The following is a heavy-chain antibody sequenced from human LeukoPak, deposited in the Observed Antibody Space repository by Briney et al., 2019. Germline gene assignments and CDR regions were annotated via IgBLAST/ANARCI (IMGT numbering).Heavy chain of an antibody. D-gene: IGHD3-10*01. Sequence: SETLSLTCAVYGGSFSGFYWSWIRQPPEKGLEWIGEINRGGSTNYNPSLKSRVTISVDTSKNQFSLKLNSVTAADTAVYYCARGLGSGSYFNDGWGQGTLVTVSS. CDR1: GGSFSGFY. CDR3: ARGLGSGSYFNDG. CDR2: INRGGST. J-gene: IGHJ4*02. V-gene: IGHV4-34*01.